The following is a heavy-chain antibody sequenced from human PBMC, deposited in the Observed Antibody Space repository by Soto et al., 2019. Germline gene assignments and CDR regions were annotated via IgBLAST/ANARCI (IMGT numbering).Heavy chain of an antibody. CDR2: IYYSGST. CDR3: ARHGGGSSGYFGVFDY. V-gene: IGHV4-39*01. CDR1: GGSISSSSYY. Sequence: SETLSLTCTVSGGSISSSSYYWGWIRQPPGKGLEWIGSIYYSGSTYYNPSLKSRVTISVDTSKNQFSLKLSSVTAADTAVYYCARHGGGSSGYFGVFDYWGQGTLVTVSS. J-gene: IGHJ4*02. D-gene: IGHD3-22*01.